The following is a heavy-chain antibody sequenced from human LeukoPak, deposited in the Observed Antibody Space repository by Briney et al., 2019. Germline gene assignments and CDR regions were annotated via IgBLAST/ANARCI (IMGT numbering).Heavy chain of an antibody. CDR3: ARDTVGGRYAFDI. CDR2: INPNSGGT. Sequence: ASVTVSFKASGYTFTVYYMHWVRQAPGQGGEGMGWINPNSGGTNYAQKFQGRVTMPRHTSISTAYMELSRLRSDDTAVYYCARDTVGGRYAFDIWGQGTMVTVSS. D-gene: IGHD4-23*01. CDR1: GYTFTVYY. J-gene: IGHJ3*02. V-gene: IGHV1-2*02.